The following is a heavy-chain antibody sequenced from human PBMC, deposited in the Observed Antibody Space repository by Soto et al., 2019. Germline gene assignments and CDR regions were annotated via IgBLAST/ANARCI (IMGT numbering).Heavy chain of an antibody. CDR3: ARGRGRYSSGWSWFDP. Sequence: SETLSLTCGFSCGTIMSPDWWTWVRQPPGKGLEWIGEIFQSGSTNYTPSLESRVTISVDKSKNQFSLTLTSVTAADTAVYFCARGRGRYSSGWSWFDPWGQGILVTVSS. CDR1: CGTIMSPDW. CDR2: IFQSGST. J-gene: IGHJ5*02. V-gene: IGHV4-4*02. D-gene: IGHD6-19*01.